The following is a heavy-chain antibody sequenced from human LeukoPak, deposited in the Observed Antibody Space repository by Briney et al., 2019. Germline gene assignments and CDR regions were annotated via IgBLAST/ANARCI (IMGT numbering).Heavy chain of an antibody. CDR3: AKGNYGYYYYGMDV. CDR2: IKQDGSEN. Sequence: GGSLRLSCAASGFTFSGYWMSWVRQAPGKGLEWVANIKQDGSENYYVDSVKGRFTISRDNAKNSLYLQMNSLRAEDTAFYYCAKGNYGYYYYGMDVWGQGTTVTVSS. D-gene: IGHD1-7*01. J-gene: IGHJ6*02. CDR1: GFTFSGYW. V-gene: IGHV3-7*03.